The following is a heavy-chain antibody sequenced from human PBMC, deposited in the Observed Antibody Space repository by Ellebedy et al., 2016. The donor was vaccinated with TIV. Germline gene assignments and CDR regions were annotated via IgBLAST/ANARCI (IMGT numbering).Heavy chain of an antibody. Sequence: ASVKVSCKASGYTFTSYGISWVRQAPGQGLEWMGWISAYNGNTNYAQKLQGRVTITRDTSASTAYMELSSLRSEDTAVYYCATVSIGAATSYFDYWGQGTLVTVSS. CDR1: GYTFTSYG. J-gene: IGHJ4*02. V-gene: IGHV1-18*01. CDR3: ATVSIGAATSYFDY. D-gene: IGHD6-25*01. CDR2: ISAYNGNT.